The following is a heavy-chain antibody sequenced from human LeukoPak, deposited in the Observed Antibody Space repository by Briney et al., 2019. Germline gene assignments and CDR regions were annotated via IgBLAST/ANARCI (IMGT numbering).Heavy chain of an antibody. CDR1: GYSFTTYW. J-gene: IGHJ5*02. CDR3: ARLGDEDDYGDYGFPGAFDP. Sequence: GESLKISCKGSGYSFTTYWIGWVRQMPGKGLEWMGFIYPGDSDTRYSPSFQGQVTISADKSISTAYLQWSSLKASDTAMYYCARLGDEDDYGDYGFPGAFDPWGQGTLVTVSS. V-gene: IGHV5-51*01. D-gene: IGHD4-17*01. CDR2: IYPGDSDT.